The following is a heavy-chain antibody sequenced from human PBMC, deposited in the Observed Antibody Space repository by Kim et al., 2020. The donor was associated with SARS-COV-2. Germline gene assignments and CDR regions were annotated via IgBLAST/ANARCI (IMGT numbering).Heavy chain of an antibody. CDR2: ISGDTRHT. D-gene: IGHD3-22*01. J-gene: IGHJ4*02. CDR1: GFTFSNYA. V-gene: IGHV3-23*01. Sequence: GGSLRLSCAASGFTFSNYAMSWVRQAPGKGLEWVSAISGDTRHTYYADSVKGRFTFSRDNSQNMLYLHMNSLRAEDTAIYYCAKRNCDSVVFYGLDYWGQGTMVTVSS. CDR3: AKRNCDSVVFYGLDY.